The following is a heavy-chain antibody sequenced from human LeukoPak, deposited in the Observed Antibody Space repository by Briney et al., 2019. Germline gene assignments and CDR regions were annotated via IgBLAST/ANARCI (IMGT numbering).Heavy chain of an antibody. J-gene: IGHJ6*02. CDR1: GYTFTSYG. CDR2: ISAYNDNP. D-gene: IGHD2-2*01. CDR3: ARDWVVPAAIPGGLYYYGMDV. V-gene: IGHV1-18*01. Sequence: ASVKVSCKASGYTFTSYGISWVRQAPGQGLEWMGWISAYNDNPNYAQKCQGRITITTDTSTSTTYMDQKKLRSDNTAVYYCARDWVVPAAIPGGLYYYGMDVGGQGTTVTVSS.